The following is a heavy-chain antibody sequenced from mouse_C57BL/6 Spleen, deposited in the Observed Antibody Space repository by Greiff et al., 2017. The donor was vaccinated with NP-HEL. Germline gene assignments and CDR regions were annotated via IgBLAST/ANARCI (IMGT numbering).Heavy chain of an antibody. CDR1: GYTFTSYW. CDR3: ARCYYGSSYDWFAY. Sequence: QVQLQQPGAELVKPGASVKLSCKASGYTFTSYWMHWVKQRPGRGLEWIGRIDSNSGGTKYNEKFKSKATLTVDKPSSTAYMQLSSLTSEDSAVSYCARCYYGSSYDWFAYWGQGTLVTVSA. D-gene: IGHD1-1*01. CDR2: IDSNSGGT. J-gene: IGHJ3*01. V-gene: IGHV1-72*01.